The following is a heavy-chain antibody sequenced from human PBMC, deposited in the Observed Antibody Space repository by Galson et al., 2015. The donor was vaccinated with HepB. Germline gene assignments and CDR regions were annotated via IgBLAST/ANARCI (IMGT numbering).Heavy chain of an antibody. D-gene: IGHD3-22*01. J-gene: IGHJ4*02. Sequence: ASGGTFSSYTISWVRQAPGQGLEWMGRIIPILGIANYAQKFQGRVTITADKSISTAYMELSRLRSDDTAVYYCAREQGYYYDSSGSLALWGQGTLVTVSS. CDR1: GGTFSSYT. CDR2: IIPILGIA. V-gene: IGHV1-69*04. CDR3: AREQGYYYDSSGSLAL.